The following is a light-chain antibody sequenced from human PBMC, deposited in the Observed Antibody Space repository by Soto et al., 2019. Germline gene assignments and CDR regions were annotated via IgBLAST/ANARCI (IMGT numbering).Light chain of an antibody. Sequence: DIQMTQSPSTLSASMGDRVTITCRASQSIGYWLAWYQQKPGKAPNLLIYAASTLETGVPSRFSGSGFGTEFTLTIASLQPDDSATYCCQHYNSFSKTFGRVTKVDIK. CDR1: QSIGYW. CDR2: AAS. J-gene: IGKJ1*01. V-gene: IGKV1-5*01. CDR3: QHYNSFSKT.